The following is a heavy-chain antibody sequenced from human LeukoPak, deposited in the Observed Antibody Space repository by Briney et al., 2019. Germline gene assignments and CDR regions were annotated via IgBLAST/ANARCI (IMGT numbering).Heavy chain of an antibody. Sequence: ASVKVSCKASGYTFTSYGISWVRQAPGQGLEWMGWISAYNGNTNYAQKLQGRVTMTTDTSTGTAYMELRSLGSDDTAVYYCARGDPALGEGDVWGQGTTVTVSS. CDR2: ISAYNGNT. CDR3: ARGDPALGEGDV. J-gene: IGHJ6*02. V-gene: IGHV1-18*01. CDR1: GYTFTSYG. D-gene: IGHD3-10*01.